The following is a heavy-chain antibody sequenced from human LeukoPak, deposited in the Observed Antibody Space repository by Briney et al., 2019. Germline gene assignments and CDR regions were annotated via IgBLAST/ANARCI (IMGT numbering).Heavy chain of an antibody. CDR3: ARSTKTRELPCYFDY. J-gene: IGHJ4*02. D-gene: IGHD3-10*01. CDR2: IYYSGST. CDR1: GGSISSYY. Sequence: SETLSLTCTVSGGSISSYYWSWIRQPPGKGLEWIGYIYYSGSTNYNPSLKSRVTISVDTSKNQFSLKLSSVTAADTAVYYCARSTKTRELPCYFDYWGQGTLVTVSS. V-gene: IGHV4-59*01.